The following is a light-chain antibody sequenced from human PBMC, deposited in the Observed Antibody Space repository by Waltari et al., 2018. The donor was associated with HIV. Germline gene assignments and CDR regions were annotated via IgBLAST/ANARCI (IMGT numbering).Light chain of an antibody. J-gene: IGLJ2*01. CDR1: TGAATSGHS. CDR2: DTS. CDR3: LLSYSGARI. Sequence: QAVVTQEPSLTVSPGGTVTPTCGSSTGAATSGHSPYWFQQKPGQAPRTLIFDTSNKHSWTPARFSGSLLGGKAALTLSGAQPEDGAEYYCLLSYSGARIFGGGTKLTVL. V-gene: IGLV7-46*01.